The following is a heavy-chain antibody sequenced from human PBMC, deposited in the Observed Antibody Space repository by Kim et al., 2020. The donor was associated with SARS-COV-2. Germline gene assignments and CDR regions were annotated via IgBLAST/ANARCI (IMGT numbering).Heavy chain of an antibody. CDR2: IYYSGST. Sequence: SETLSLTCTVSGGSISSYYWSWIRHPPGTGLEWVGYIYYSGSTNYNPSPKSRVPISLDPYKSRFSLTLISMTAADTDVAYCAGAGVPTHDWYFDLWGRGT. CDR1: GGSISSYY. CDR3: AGAGVPTHDWYFDL. V-gene: IGHV4-59*01. D-gene: IGHD3-10*01. J-gene: IGHJ2*01.